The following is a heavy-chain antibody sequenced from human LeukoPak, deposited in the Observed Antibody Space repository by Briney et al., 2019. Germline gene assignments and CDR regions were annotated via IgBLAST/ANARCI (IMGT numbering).Heavy chain of an antibody. J-gene: IGHJ4*02. Sequence: SQTLSLSCAISGDSVSSNSAAWNWIRQSPSRGLEWLERTYYRSKWYNDYAVSVKSRITINPDTSKNQFSLQLNSVTPEDTAVYYCAREDPQWLGWGGFDYWGQGTLVTVSS. CDR2: TYYRSKWYN. CDR1: GDSVSSNSAA. V-gene: IGHV6-1*01. D-gene: IGHD6-19*01. CDR3: AREDPQWLGWGGFDY.